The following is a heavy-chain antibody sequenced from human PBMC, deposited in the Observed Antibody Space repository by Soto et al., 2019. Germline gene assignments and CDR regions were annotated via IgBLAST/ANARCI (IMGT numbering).Heavy chain of an antibody. V-gene: IGHV4-34*01. CDR1: GGSFSGYY. D-gene: IGHD1-26*01. Sequence: SETLSLTCAVYGGSFSGYYWSWIRQPPGKGLEWIGETNHSGSTNYNPSLKSRVTISVDTSKNQFSLKLSSVTAADTAVYYCARGRRELYYFDYWGQGTLVTVSS. CDR2: TNHSGST. J-gene: IGHJ4*02. CDR3: ARGRRELYYFDY.